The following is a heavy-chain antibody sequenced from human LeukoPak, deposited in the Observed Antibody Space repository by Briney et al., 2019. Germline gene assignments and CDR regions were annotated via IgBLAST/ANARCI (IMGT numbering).Heavy chain of an antibody. CDR1: GYTFTSYG. V-gene: IGHV1-18*01. Sequence: ASVKVSCKASGYTFTSYGISWGRQAPGQGVEWMGWISAYNGNTNYAQKLQGRVTMTTDTSTSTAYMELRSMRSDDTAVYYCARDPLGYSSREYNWFDPWGQGTLVTVSS. D-gene: IGHD6-13*01. CDR3: ARDPLGYSSREYNWFDP. CDR2: ISAYNGNT. J-gene: IGHJ5*02.